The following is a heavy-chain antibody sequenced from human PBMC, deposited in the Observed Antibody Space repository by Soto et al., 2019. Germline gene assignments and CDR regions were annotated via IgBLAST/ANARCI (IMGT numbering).Heavy chain of an antibody. CDR1: GGSISSSSYY. CDR2: IYYSGST. Sequence: QLLESGPGLVKPSETLSLTCTVSGGSISSSSYYWGWIRQPPGKGLEWIGSIYYSGSTYYNPSLKSRVTISVDTSKNQFSLKLSSVTAADTAVYYCARHSLSRLDYWGQGTLVTVSS. J-gene: IGHJ4*02. CDR3: ARHSLSRLDY. D-gene: IGHD3-16*01. V-gene: IGHV4-39*01.